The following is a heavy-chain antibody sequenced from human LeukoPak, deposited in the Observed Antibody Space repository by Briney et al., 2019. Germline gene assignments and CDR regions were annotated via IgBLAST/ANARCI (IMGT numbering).Heavy chain of an antibody. CDR3: AKDSPITGYSSSWTAPFDY. D-gene: IGHD6-13*01. CDR2: ISSGSTTI. Sequence: PGGSLRLSCAASGFTFNNYNINWVRQAPGKGLEWVSYISSGSTTIYYADSVKGRFTISRDNSKNTLYLQMNSLRAEDTAVYYCAKDSPITGYSSSWTAPFDYWGQGTLVTVSS. J-gene: IGHJ4*02. CDR1: GFTFNNYN. V-gene: IGHV3-48*01.